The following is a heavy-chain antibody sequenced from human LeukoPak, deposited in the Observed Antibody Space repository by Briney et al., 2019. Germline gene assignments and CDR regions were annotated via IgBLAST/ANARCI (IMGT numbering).Heavy chain of an antibody. V-gene: IGHV3-21*01. Sequence: GGSLRLSCAASGFTFSSYSMNWVRQAPARGREGVASISRSSRYIYYADSVKGRFTISSDNATNSLSMQMNSLSAEDTAVYYCAREGPRYFEYPPDAFDIWGQGTLVTVSS. CDR3: AREGPRYFEYPPDAFDI. J-gene: IGHJ3*02. D-gene: IGHD3-9*01. CDR2: ISRSSRYI. CDR1: GFTFSSYS.